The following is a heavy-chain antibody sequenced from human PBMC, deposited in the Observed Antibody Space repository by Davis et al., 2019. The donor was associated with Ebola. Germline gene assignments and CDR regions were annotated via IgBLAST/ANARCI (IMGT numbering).Heavy chain of an antibody. CDR2: ISYDGSNK. J-gene: IGHJ6*02. D-gene: IGHD4-17*01. V-gene: IGHV3-30*18. CDR1: GFTFSSYG. CDR3: AKDTVMKAPDYYYGMDV. Sequence: GGSLRLSCAASGFTFSSYGMHWVRQAPGKGLEWVAVISYDGSNKYYADSVKGRFTISRDNSKNTLYLQMNSLRAEDTAVYYCAKDTVMKAPDYYYGMDVWGQGTTVTVSS.